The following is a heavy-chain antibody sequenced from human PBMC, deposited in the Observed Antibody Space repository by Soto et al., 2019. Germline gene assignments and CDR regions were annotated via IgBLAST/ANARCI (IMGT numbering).Heavy chain of an antibody. CDR1: GSTYNDYW. CDR3: ARHLGHSGHFDY. J-gene: IGHJ4*02. Sequence: PGESLKISCAASGSTYNDYWIGWVRQIPGRGLEWLGLVYLSDSNPRYSPSFRGHVTFSADKSISTAYLHWSSLEASDTAIYYCARHLGHSGHFDYWGQGALVTVSS. CDR2: VYLSDSNP. V-gene: IGHV5-51*01. D-gene: IGHD5-12*01.